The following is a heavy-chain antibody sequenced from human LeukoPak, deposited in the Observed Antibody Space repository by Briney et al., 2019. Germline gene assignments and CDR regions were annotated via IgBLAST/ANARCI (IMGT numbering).Heavy chain of an antibody. CDR2: IYSGGST. J-gene: IGHJ4*02. D-gene: IGHD5-12*01. Sequence: PSETLSLTCAVYGGSFSGYYWSWVRQAPGKGLEWVSVIYSGGSTYYADSVKGRFTISRDNSKNTLYLQMNSLRAEDTAVYYCARVRSGYVFDYWGQGTLVTVSS. V-gene: IGHV3-66*01. CDR3: ARVRSGYVFDY. CDR1: GGSFSGYY.